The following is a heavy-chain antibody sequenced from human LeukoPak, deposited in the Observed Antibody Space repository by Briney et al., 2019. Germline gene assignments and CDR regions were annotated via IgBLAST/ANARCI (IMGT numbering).Heavy chain of an antibody. Sequence: GGSLRLSCAASGLTFSTYEMNWVRQAPGKGLEWVSYITSRDNTKYYADSVKGRFTISTDNAKNSLYLQMNSLRAEDTAIYYCAIVRRQLVGYRGTYYYYGMDVWGQGTTVTVSS. CDR3: AIVRRQLVGYRGTYYYYGMDV. J-gene: IGHJ6*02. V-gene: IGHV3-48*03. CDR2: ITSRDNTK. D-gene: IGHD6-6*01. CDR1: GLTFSTYE.